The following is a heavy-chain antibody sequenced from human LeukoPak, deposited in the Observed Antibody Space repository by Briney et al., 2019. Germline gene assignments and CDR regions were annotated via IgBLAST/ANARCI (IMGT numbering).Heavy chain of an antibody. V-gene: IGHV4-30-2*01. CDR2: IYHSGST. CDR3: ARDRGYYFDY. J-gene: IGHJ4*02. Sequence: SETLSLTCAVSGGSISSGGYSWSWIRQPPGKGLEWIGYIYHSGSTYYNPSLKSRVTISVDRSKNQFSLKLSSVTAADTAVHYCARDRGYYFDYWGQGTLVTVSS. CDR1: GGSISSGGYS. D-gene: IGHD3-10*01.